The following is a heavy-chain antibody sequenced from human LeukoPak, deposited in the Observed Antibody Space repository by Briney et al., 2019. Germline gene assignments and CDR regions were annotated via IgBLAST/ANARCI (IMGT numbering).Heavy chain of an antibody. J-gene: IGHJ6*02. Sequence: PSETLSLTCAVYGESFSGYYWSWIRQPPGKGLEWIGSIYYSGSTYYNPSLKSRVTISVDTSKNQFSLKLTSVTAADTAVYYCARQKWEQQGRDYYFNGLDVWGPGTTVIVSS. CDR2: IYYSGST. D-gene: IGHD1/OR15-1a*01. V-gene: IGHV4-34*01. CDR1: GESFSGYY. CDR3: ARQKWEQQGRDYYFNGLDV.